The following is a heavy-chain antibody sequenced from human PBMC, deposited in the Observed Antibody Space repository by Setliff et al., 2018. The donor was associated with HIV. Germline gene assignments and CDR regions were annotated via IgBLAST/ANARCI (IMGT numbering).Heavy chain of an antibody. CDR2: INPITGDT. J-gene: IGHJ6*02. D-gene: IGHD3-9*01. Sequence: ASVKVSCKASGYTFSDYYIHWVRQAPGQGLEWMGWINPITGDTTYAEEFHGWATLTRDTSITTAYLEVRSDDTAVYYCARKRLGFDGIDVWGQGTTVTVSS. CDR1: GYTFSDYY. CDR3: ARKRLGFDGIDV. V-gene: IGHV1-2*04.